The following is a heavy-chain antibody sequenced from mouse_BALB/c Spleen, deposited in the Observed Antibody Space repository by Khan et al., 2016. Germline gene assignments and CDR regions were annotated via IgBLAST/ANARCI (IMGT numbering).Heavy chain of an antibody. J-gene: IGHJ4*01. Sequence: QIQLVQSGPELKKPGETVRISCKASGYTFTTAGMQWVQKMPGKGLKWIGWINTHSGVPKYAEDFKGRFTFSLETSASTSYLQISNLKNEDTATYCCARYGYDVEDYWGQGTSVTVSS. CDR1: GYTFTTAG. CDR3: ARYGYDVEDY. V-gene: IGHV9-4*02. CDR2: INTHSGVP. D-gene: IGHD2-2*01.